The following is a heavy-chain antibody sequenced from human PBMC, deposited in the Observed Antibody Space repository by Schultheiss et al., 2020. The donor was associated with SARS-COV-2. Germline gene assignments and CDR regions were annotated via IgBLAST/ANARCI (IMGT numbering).Heavy chain of an antibody. CDR1: GGTFSSYA. V-gene: IGHV1-69*05. Sequence: SVKVSCKASGGTFSSYAISWVRQAPGQGLEWMGGIIPLSGTPNYAQKFQGRVIMTTDTSTSTAYMELRSLRSDDTAVYFCARRVSVLVPTAIGVRYYYGMDVWGQGTTVTVSS. J-gene: IGHJ6*02. CDR3: ARRVSVLVPTAIGVRYYYGMDV. D-gene: IGHD2-2*02. CDR2: IIPLSGTP.